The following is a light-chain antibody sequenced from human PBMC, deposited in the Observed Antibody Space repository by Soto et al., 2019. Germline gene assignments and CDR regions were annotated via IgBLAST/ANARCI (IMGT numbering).Light chain of an antibody. CDR1: RSVSSN. J-gene: IGKJ2*01. V-gene: IGKV3-15*01. Sequence: EIVMTQSPVTLSVSPGERATLSCRASRSVSSNLAWYQQKPGQAPRLLIYGASTRATGVPGRFSGSGSGTEFTLTISSPQSEDFAVYYCQQYNKWPPYTFGQGTKLEIK. CDR3: QQYNKWPPYT. CDR2: GAS.